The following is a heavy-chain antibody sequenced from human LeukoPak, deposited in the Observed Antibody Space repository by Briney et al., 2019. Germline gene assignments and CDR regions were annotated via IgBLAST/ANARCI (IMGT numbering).Heavy chain of an antibody. J-gene: IGHJ3*02. D-gene: IGHD6-13*01. CDR1: GFTFSSYS. CDR3: ARDPGGSSWGGTHDAFDI. Sequence: PGGSLRLSCAASGFTFSSYSMNWVRQAPGKGLEWVSYISSSSSTIYYADSVKGRFTISRDNAKNSLYLQMNSMRAEDTAVYYCARDPGGSSWGGTHDAFDIWGQGTMVTVSS. CDR2: ISSSSSTI. V-gene: IGHV3-48*01.